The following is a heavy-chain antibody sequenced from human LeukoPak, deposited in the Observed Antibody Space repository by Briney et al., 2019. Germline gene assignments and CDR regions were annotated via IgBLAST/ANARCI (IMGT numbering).Heavy chain of an antibody. V-gene: IGHV3-48*01. CDR1: GFTFSSYS. J-gene: IGHJ4*02. D-gene: IGHD4/OR15-4a*01. Sequence: PGGSLRLSFAASGFTFSSYSMNWVRQAPGKGLEWVSYISSSSSTIYYADSVKGRFTISRDNAKNSLYLQMNSLRAEDTAVYYCAANFLPNDYWGQGTLVTVSS. CDR3: AANFLPNDY. CDR2: ISSSSSTI.